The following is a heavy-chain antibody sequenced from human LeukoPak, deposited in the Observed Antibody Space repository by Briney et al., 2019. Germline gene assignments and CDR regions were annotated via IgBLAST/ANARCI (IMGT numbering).Heavy chain of an antibody. Sequence: PSETLSLTCTVSGGSISSYYWSWIRQPPGKGLEWIGYIYYSGSTNYNPSLKSRVTMSVDTSKNQFSLKLSSVTAADTAVYYCARAGYSYGKPFDYWGQGTLVTVSS. J-gene: IGHJ4*02. CDR3: ARAGYSYGKPFDY. CDR2: IYYSGST. V-gene: IGHV4-59*01. CDR1: GGSISSYY. D-gene: IGHD5-18*01.